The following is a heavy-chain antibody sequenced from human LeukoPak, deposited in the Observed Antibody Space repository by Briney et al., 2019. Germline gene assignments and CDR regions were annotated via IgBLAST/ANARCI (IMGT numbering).Heavy chain of an antibody. CDR2: INSDGSST. CDR1: GFTFSSYW. V-gene: IGHV3-74*01. CDR3: ARPYGSSSGNWFDP. J-gene: IGHJ5*02. Sequence: GGSLRLSCAASGFTFSSYWMHWVRQAPGKGLAWVSRINSDGSSTTYADSVKGRFTISRDNAKNTLYLLMNSLRAEDTAVYYCARPYGSSSGNWFDPWGKGTPVTVSS. D-gene: IGHD4-17*01.